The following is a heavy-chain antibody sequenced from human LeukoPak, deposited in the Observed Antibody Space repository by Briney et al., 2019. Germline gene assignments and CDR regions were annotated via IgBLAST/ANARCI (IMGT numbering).Heavy chain of an antibody. CDR1: GFTFSSYA. CDR2: ISGSGGST. CDR3: ARAASSGYYGGAFDI. V-gene: IGHV3-23*01. J-gene: IGHJ3*02. Sequence: PGGSLRLSCAASGFTFSSYAMSWVRQAPGKGLEWVSAISGSGGSTYYADSLQGRLTVSRDNAESSLYLQMTSLRADDTAVYYCARAASSGYYGGAFDIWGQGTMVTVSS. D-gene: IGHD3-22*01.